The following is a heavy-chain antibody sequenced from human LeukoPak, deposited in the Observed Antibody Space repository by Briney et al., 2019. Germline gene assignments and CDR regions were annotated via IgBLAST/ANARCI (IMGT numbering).Heavy chain of an antibody. CDR1: GGSISSYY. V-gene: IGHV4-59*01. CDR2: IYYTGST. CDR3: ARGSRLTTTVVYFDY. J-gene: IGHJ4*02. D-gene: IGHD4-23*01. Sequence: SETLSLTCTVSGGSISSYYWNWLRQPPGKGLEWIGYIYYTGSTNYNPSLKSRVTISVDTSKNQFSLKLSSVTAADTAVYYCARGSRLTTTVVYFDYWGQGTLVTVSS.